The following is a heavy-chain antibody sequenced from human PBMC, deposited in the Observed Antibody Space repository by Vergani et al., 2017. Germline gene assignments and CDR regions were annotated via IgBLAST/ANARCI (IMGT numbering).Heavy chain of an antibody. CDR1: GFTFSSYS. J-gene: IGHJ4*02. D-gene: IGHD5-18*01. Sequence: EVQLVESGGGLVKPGGSLRLSCAASGFTFSSYSMNWVRQAPGKGLEWVSSISSSSSYIYYADSVKGRFTISRDNAKNSLYLQMNSLRAEDTAVYYCARAPTVDSTIQVFDYWGQGTLVTVSS. V-gene: IGHV3-21*01. CDR2: ISSSSSYI. CDR3: ARAPTVDSTIQVFDY.